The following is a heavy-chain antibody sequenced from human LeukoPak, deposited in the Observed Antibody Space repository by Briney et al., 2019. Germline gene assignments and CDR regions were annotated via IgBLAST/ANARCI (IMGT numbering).Heavy chain of an antibody. CDR3: AREDGDAYNFFDY. D-gene: IGHD5-24*01. J-gene: IGHJ4*02. CDR1: GFTFSTYW. Sequence: GGSLRLSCAASGFTFSTYWMHWFRQSPGKGLVWVSRINTDGSTTSYADSVKGRFTISRDNAKNTLYLQMNSLTAEDTAVYYCAREDGDAYNFFDYWGQGTLVTVSS. V-gene: IGHV3-74*01. CDR2: INTDGSTT.